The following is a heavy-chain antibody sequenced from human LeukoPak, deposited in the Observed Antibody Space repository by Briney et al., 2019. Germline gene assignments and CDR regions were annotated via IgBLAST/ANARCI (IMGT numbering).Heavy chain of an antibody. D-gene: IGHD6-19*01. CDR2: ISGSGGST. J-gene: IGHJ4*02. CDR1: GFTFSSYA. CDR3: AKGKQWPGGYFDY. V-gene: IGHV3-23*01. Sequence: PGGSLRLSCAASGFTFSSYAMSWVRQAPGKGLEWVSAISGSGGSTYYADSVEGRFTISRDNSKNTLYLQMNSLRAEDKAVYYCAKGKQWPGGYFDYWGQGTLVTVSS.